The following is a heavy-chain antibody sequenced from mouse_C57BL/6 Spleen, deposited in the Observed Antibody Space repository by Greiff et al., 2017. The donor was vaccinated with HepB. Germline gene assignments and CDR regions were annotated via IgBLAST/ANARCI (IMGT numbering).Heavy chain of an antibody. CDR3: ARSTTVVARGYAMDY. Sequence: VKLQESGAELVKPGASVKISCKASGYAFSSYWMNWVKQRPGKGLEWIGQLYPGDGDTNYNGKFKGKATLTADKSSSTAYMQLSSLTSEDSAVYFCARSTTVVARGYAMDYWGQGTSVTVSS. CDR2: LYPGDGDT. D-gene: IGHD1-1*01. J-gene: IGHJ4*01. V-gene: IGHV1-80*01. CDR1: GYAFSSYW.